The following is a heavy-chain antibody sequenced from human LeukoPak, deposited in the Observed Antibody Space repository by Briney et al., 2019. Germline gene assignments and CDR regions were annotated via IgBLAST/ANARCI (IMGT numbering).Heavy chain of an antibody. CDR2: IKQDGSEK. CDR1: GFTFRSNW. CDR3: AREAPPRDY. J-gene: IGHJ4*02. Sequence: GGSLRLSCAASGFTFRSNWMSWVRQAPGKGLEWVANIKQDGSEKNYVDSVKGRFTVSRDNAKNSLYLQMNSLRAEDTAVYYCAREAPPRDYWGQGTLVTVSS. V-gene: IGHV3-7*01.